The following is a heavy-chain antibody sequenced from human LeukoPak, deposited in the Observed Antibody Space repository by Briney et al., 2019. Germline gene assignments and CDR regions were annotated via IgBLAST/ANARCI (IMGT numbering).Heavy chain of an antibody. D-gene: IGHD1-26*01. Sequence: PSETLSLTCTVSGGSISSGSYYWSWIRQPAGKGLEWIGRIYTSGSTNYNPSLKSRVTISVDTSKNQFSLKLSSVTAADTAVYYCAREGVGADGWVSFDYWGQGTLVTVSS. CDR1: GGSISSGSYY. V-gene: IGHV4-61*02. CDR3: AREGVGADGWVSFDY. CDR2: IYTSGST. J-gene: IGHJ4*02.